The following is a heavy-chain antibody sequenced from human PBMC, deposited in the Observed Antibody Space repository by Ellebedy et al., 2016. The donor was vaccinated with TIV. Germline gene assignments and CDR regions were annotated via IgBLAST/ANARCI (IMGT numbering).Heavy chain of an antibody. V-gene: IGHV1-69*10. Sequence: ASVKVSCKASGYTFTGYYVYWVRQAPGQGLEWMGGIIPILGIANYAQKFQGRVTITADKSTSTAYMELSSLRSEDTAVYYCARPGVQKTFDYWGQGTLVTVSS. CDR2: IIPILGIA. CDR3: ARPGVQKTFDY. CDR1: GYTFTGYY. J-gene: IGHJ4*02. D-gene: IGHD1-1*01.